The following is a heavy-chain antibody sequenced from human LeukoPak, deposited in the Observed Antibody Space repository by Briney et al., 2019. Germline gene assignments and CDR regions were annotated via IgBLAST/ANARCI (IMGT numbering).Heavy chain of an antibody. CDR1: GYTFTSYG. J-gene: IGHJ4*02. D-gene: IGHD3-9*01. V-gene: IGHV1-18*01. Sequence: ASVKVSCXASGYTFTSYGISWVRQAPGQGLEWMGWISAYNGNTNYAQKLQGRVTMTTDTSTSTAYMELRSLRSDDTAVYYCARDTGYDILTGYSDPFDYWGQGTLVTVSS. CDR2: ISAYNGNT. CDR3: ARDTGYDILTGYSDPFDY.